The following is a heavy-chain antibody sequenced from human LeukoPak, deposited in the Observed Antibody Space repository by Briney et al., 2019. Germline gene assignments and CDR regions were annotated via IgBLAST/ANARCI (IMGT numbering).Heavy chain of an antibody. CDR3: ARDTGGSSWYGYGMDV. CDR2: IYYSGST. V-gene: IGHV4-59*11. CDR1: GGSISSHY. Sequence: KTSETLSLTCTVSGGSISSHYWSWIRQPPGKGLEWIGYIYYSGSTNYNPSLKSRVTISVDTSKNQFSLKLSSVTAADTAVYYCARDTGGSSWYGYGMDVWGQGTTVTVSS. J-gene: IGHJ6*02. D-gene: IGHD6-13*01.